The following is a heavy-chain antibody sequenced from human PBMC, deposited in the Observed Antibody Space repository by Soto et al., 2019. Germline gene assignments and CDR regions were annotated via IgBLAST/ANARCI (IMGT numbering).Heavy chain of an antibody. CDR1: GFTFSTYW. CDR2: INTDGSTT. CDR3: ARESEDLTSNFDY. V-gene: IGHV3-74*01. Sequence: GGSLRLSCAASGFTFSTYWMHWVRQTPGKGLVWVSCINTDGSTTTYGDSMKGRFTISRDNAKNSLYLEMNSLRAEDTAVYYCARESEDLTSNFDYWGQGTLVTVSS. J-gene: IGHJ4*02.